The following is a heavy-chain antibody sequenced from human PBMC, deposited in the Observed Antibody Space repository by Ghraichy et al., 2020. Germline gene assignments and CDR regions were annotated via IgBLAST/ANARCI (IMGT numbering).Heavy chain of an antibody. J-gene: IGHJ6*03. CDR2: ISAYNGNT. CDR1: GYTFTSYG. CDR3: ARGARYFDWLLDTYYYMDV. Sequence: ASVKVSCKASGYTFTSYGISWVRQAPGQGLEWMGWISAYNGNTNYAQKLQGRVTMTTDTSTSTAYMELRSLRSDDTAVYYCARGARYFDWLLDTYYYMDVWGKGTTVTVSS. V-gene: IGHV1-18*01. D-gene: IGHD3-9*01.